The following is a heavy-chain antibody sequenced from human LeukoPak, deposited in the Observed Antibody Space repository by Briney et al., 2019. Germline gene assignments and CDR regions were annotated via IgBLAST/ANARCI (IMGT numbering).Heavy chain of an antibody. CDR1: GFTLNSYD. CDR2: ISGIDGKT. D-gene: IGHD2-15*01. J-gene: IGHJ4*02. CDR3: ARDTPGLRY. Sequence: GGSLRLSCEASGFTLNSYDMSWVRQAPGKGLEWVSLISGIDGKTYYADSVKGRFTISRDNSRNTLYLQMNSLRAEDTAVYYCARDTPGLRYWGQGTLVTVSS. V-gene: IGHV3-23*01.